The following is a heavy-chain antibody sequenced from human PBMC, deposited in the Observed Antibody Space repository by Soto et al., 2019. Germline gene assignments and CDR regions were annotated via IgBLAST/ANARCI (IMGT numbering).Heavy chain of an antibody. J-gene: IGHJ4*02. V-gene: IGHV3-21*06. Sequence: EVQLVESGGGLVKPGGSLRLSCAASGFSFRSYTLHWFRQAPGGGLEWVSSISGSSSYEFYADSVKGRFTISRDNYDNLLFMQMNNLRAEETALYFCAREKVPQVEFWSKIPKGGFDTWGQGTQVSVSS. CDR3: AREKVPQVEFWSKIPKGGFDT. CDR2: ISGSSSYE. CDR1: GFSFRSYT. D-gene: IGHD3-3*01.